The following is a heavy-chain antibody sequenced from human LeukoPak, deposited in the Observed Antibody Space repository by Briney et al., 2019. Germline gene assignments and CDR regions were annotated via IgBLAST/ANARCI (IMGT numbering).Heavy chain of an antibody. Sequence: GGSLRLSCAASGFPFSSYSMTWVRQAPGKGLEWVANIKPDGTTKFYVDSVKGRFTISRDNALNSLYLQMNSLRAEDTAVYYCARDAVDTANAVWGQGATVTVSS. V-gene: IGHV3-7*01. CDR1: GFPFSSYS. D-gene: IGHD5-18*01. CDR3: ARDAVDTANAV. J-gene: IGHJ6*02. CDR2: IKPDGTTK.